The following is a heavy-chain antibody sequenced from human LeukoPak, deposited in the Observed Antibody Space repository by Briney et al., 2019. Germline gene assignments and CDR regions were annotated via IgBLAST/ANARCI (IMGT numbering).Heavy chain of an antibody. D-gene: IGHD5-12*01. CDR3: ARVGGYSGYDQALDY. CDR1: GYTFTSYG. J-gene: IGHJ4*02. Sequence: GASVKVSCKASGYTFTSYGISWVRQAPGQGLEWMGWISAYNGNTNYAPKLQGRVTMTTDTSTSTADMELRSLRSDDTAVYYCARVGGYSGYDQALDYWGQGTLVTVSS. CDR2: ISAYNGNT. V-gene: IGHV1-18*04.